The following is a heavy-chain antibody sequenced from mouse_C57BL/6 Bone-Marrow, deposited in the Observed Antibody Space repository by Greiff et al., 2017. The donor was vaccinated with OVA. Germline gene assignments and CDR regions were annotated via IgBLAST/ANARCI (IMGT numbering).Heavy chain of an antibody. Sequence: VHVKQSGAELVRPGASVKLSCTASGFNIKDDYMHWVKQRPEQGLEWIGWIDPENGDTEYASKFQGKATITADTSSNTAYLQLSSLTSEDTAVYYCTTLSYYGSSPFAYWGQGTLVTVSA. CDR3: TTLSYYGSSPFAY. CDR1: GFNIKDDY. D-gene: IGHD1-1*01. CDR2: IDPENGDT. V-gene: IGHV14-4*01. J-gene: IGHJ3*01.